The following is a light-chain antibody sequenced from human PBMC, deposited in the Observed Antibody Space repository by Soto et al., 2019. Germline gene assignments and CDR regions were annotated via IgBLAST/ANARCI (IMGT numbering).Light chain of an antibody. Sequence: QSALTQPASVSGSPGQSLTISCTGSSTDVGNSKFVSWYQLHPGQAPKLMIYEGTKRPSGTSNRFSGSYSGNMASLTISGLQTEDEADYYCCSHAGTYTLVFGGVTKVTVL. CDR2: EGT. V-gene: IGLV2-23*01. CDR1: STDVGNSKF. J-gene: IGLJ3*02. CDR3: CSHAGTYTLV.